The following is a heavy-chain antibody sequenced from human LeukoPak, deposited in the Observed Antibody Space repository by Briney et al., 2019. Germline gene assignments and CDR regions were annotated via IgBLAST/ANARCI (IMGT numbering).Heavy chain of an antibody. J-gene: IGHJ4*02. CDR2: ISSSSSSI. Sequence: GGSLRLSCAASGFTFSSYSMNWVRQAPGKGLEWVSYISSSSSSIYYADSVKGRFTVSRDNAKNSLYLQMNSLRAEDTAVYYCAREYSSSTGKASDYWGQGTLVTVSS. CDR3: AREYSSSTGKASDY. D-gene: IGHD6-6*01. CDR1: GFTFSSYS. V-gene: IGHV3-48*01.